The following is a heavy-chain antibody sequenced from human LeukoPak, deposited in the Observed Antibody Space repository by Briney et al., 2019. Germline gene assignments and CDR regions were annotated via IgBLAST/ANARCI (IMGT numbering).Heavy chain of an antibody. CDR1: GGSFSGYY. V-gene: IGHV4-34*01. Sequence: TSETLSLTCAVYGGSFSGYYWSWIRQPPGKGLEWIGEINHSGSTNYNPSLKSRVTISVDTSKNQFSLKLSSVTAADTAVYYCARGPIVVVPAPSRYYYYGMDVWGQGTTVTVSS. CDR2: INHSGST. J-gene: IGHJ6*02. CDR3: ARGPIVVVPAPSRYYYYGMDV. D-gene: IGHD2-2*01.